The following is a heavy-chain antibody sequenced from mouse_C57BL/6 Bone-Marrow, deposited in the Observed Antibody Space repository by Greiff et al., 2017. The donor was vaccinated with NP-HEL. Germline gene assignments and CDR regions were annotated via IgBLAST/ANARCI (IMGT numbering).Heavy chain of an antibody. V-gene: IGHV1-64*01. Sequence: VQLQQPGAELVKPGASVKLSCKASGYTFTSYWMHWVKQRPGQGLEWIGMIHPNSGSTNYNEKFKSKATLTVDKATSTAYMQLSSLTSEDSAVYYCASVGYDVWYYAMGYWGQGTSVTVSS. CDR2: IHPNSGST. CDR3: ASVGYDVWYYAMGY. D-gene: IGHD2-2*01. J-gene: IGHJ4*01. CDR1: GYTFTSYW.